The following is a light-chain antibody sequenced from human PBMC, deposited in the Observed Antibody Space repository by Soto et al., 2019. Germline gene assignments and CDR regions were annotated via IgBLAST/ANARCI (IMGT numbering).Light chain of an antibody. Sequence: EIVMTQSPATLSVSPGEGATLSCRASHGIGTALAWYQQKPGQTPRLLMYGASGRATGIPDRFSGSGSGTDFTLTISRLEPEDFAVYYCQQYGSSPWTFGHRTKVDIK. CDR1: HGIGTA. V-gene: IGKV3-20*01. CDR3: QQYGSSPWT. CDR2: GAS. J-gene: IGKJ1*01.